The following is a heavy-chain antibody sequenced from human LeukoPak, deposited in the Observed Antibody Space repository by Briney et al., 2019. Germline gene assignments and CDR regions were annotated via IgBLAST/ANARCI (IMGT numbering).Heavy chain of an antibody. CDR2: IYPGDSDT. CDR1: GYSFTSYW. CDR3: ARHGGYYDSSGYYPPGDY. Sequence: GESLKISCKGSGYSFTSYWIGWVRQMPGKGLEWMVIIYPGDSDTRYSPSFQGQVTISADKSISTAYLQWSSLKASDTAMYYCARHGGYYDSSGYYPPGDYWGQGTLVTVSS. J-gene: IGHJ4*02. V-gene: IGHV5-51*01. D-gene: IGHD3-22*01.